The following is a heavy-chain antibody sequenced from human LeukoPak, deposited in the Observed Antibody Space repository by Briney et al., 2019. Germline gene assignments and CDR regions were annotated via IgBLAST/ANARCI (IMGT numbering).Heavy chain of an antibody. D-gene: IGHD3-10*01. V-gene: IGHV4-31*03. CDR3: ARAGSGSYFYGMDV. J-gene: IGHJ6*02. Sequence: SQTLSLTCTVSGGSITRGGYYWSWIRQHPGKGLEWIGYISYTGASDSGTASYNAALKSRVSISLDASENQFSLQLTSLTAADTAVYYCARAGSGSYFYGMDVWGQGTTVTVSS. CDR2: ISYTGASDSGTA. CDR1: GGSITRGGYY.